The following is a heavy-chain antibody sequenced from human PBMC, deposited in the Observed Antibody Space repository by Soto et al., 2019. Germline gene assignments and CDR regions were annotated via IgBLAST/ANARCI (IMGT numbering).Heavy chain of an antibody. D-gene: IGHD3-22*01. J-gene: IGHJ6*02. CDR2: INSDGSST. Sequence: LRLSCAASGFTFSSYWMHWVRQAPGKGLVWVSRINSDGSSTSYADSVKGRFTISRDNAKNTLYLQMNSLRAEDTAVYYCARSDTYYYDSSGYYYYYYGMDVWGQGTTVTVSS. CDR3: ARSDTYYYDSSGYYYYYYGMDV. V-gene: IGHV3-74*01. CDR1: GFTFSSYW.